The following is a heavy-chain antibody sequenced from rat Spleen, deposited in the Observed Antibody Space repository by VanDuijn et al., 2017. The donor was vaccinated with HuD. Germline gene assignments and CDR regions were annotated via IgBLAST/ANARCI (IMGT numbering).Heavy chain of an antibody. V-gene: IGHV5S13*01. Sequence: EVQLVESGGGLVQPGRSLKLSCAASGFTFSNYGMAWVRQAPTKGLEWVASISTGGGNTYYRDSVKGRFTISRDNAKNTLYLQMDSLRSEDTATYYCARPPWRPGYTYWYFDFWGPGTMVTVSS. CDR2: ISTGGGNT. D-gene: IGHD1-4*01. CDR1: GFTFSNYG. J-gene: IGHJ1*01. CDR3: ARPPWRPGYTYWYFDF.